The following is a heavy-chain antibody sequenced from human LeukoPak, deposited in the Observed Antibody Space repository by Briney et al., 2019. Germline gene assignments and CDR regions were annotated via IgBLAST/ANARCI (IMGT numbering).Heavy chain of an antibody. D-gene: IGHD5-18*01. CDR3: AREIGPRQLHLWGSAFDY. CDR2: INPSDGKT. CDR1: GYTFTNYY. V-gene: IGHV1-46*01. J-gene: IGHJ4*02. Sequence: ASVKVSCKASGYTFTNYYMHRVRQAPGQGLEWMGIINPSDGKTSYAQKFQGRVTMTRDTSTSTVYMELSSLRSEDTAVYYCAREIGPRQLHLWGSAFDYWGQGTLVTVSS.